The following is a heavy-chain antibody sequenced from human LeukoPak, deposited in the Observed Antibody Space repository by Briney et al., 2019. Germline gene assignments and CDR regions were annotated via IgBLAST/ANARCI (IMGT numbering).Heavy chain of an antibody. D-gene: IGHD5-18*01. V-gene: IGHV3-21*06. CDR1: GLTFSTYT. Sequence: GGSLRLSCAASGLTFSTYTMHWVRQAPGKGLEWLSSISSRSNYINYSDSVRGRFTISRDNADNSLYLQMNSLSAEDTAVYFCARGRVYGYSSGGLIDYWGQGTTVTVSS. CDR3: ARGRVYGYSSGGLIDY. J-gene: IGHJ4*02. CDR2: ISSRSNYI.